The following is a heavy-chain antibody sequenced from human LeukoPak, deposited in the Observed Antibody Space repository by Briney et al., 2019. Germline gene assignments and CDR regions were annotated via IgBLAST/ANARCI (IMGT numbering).Heavy chain of an antibody. CDR1: GGSFSGYF. Sequence: PSETLSLTCAVYGGSFSGYFWSWIRQPPGKGLEWIGGINHSGSTNYNPSLKSRVTISVDTSKNQFSLKLSSVTAADTAVYYCARGRYYYASGIYYYYGMDVWGQGTAVTVSS. J-gene: IGHJ6*02. V-gene: IGHV4-34*01. D-gene: IGHD3-10*01. CDR2: INHSGST. CDR3: ARGRYYYASGIYYYYGMDV.